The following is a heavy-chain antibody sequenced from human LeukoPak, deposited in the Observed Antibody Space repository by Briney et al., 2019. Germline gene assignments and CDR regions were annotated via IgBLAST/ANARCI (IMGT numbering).Heavy chain of an antibody. CDR3: ARLYYYDSSGPNPAYDY. CDR2: ISSSSSYI. CDR1: GFSFSSNT. J-gene: IGHJ4*02. D-gene: IGHD3-22*01. Sequence: GGSLRLSCAGSGFSFSSNTMSWVRQAPGRGLEWVSSISSSSSYIYYADSVKGRFTISRDNAKNSLYLQMNSLRAEDTAVYYCARLYYYDSSGPNPAYDYWGQGTLVTVSS. V-gene: IGHV3-21*01.